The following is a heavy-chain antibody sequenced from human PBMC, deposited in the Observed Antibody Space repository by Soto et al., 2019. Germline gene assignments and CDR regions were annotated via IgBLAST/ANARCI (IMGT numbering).Heavy chain of an antibody. Sequence: PSGRMSLTCTVSGGSMFSYYGGWIRQPPGRGLEWIGFIYYAGSTKYNPSLNSRVTISVDTSKNQFSLTVTSVTAADTAVYYCARSIVATETFDYWGQGTLVTVSS. CDR1: GGSMFSYY. CDR3: ARSIVATETFDY. J-gene: IGHJ4*02. D-gene: IGHD5-12*01. V-gene: IGHV4-59*08. CDR2: IYYAGST.